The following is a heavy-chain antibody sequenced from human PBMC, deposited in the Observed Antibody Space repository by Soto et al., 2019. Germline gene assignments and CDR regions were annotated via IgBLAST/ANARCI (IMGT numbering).Heavy chain of an antibody. CDR1: GYSISSGWY. CDR3: AIVGVEVLGPIGDFDY. J-gene: IGHJ4*02. CDR2: IRHDGNT. Sequence: SETLSLTCGVSGYSISSGWYWGWIRQPPGKGLEWIGSIRHDGNTYYNPSLKSRVTISADTSKNQFSLNLRSVTAADTAVYYCAIVGVEVLGPIGDFDYWGQGTLVTVSS. V-gene: IGHV4-38-2*01. D-gene: IGHD2-15*01.